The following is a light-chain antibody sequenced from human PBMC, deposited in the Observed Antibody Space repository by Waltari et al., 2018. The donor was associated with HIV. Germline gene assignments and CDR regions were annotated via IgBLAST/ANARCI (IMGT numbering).Light chain of an antibody. V-gene: IGKV1-39*01. J-gene: IGKJ5*01. CDR2: GVS. CDR3: QQTYSVSIT. CDR1: QHIKTF. Sequence: IQLTQSPSSRSASLGDKVTIACRASQHIKTFLNWYQVRPGKAPRVLIYGVSSLSTGVPSRFTGDGSGTDFTLTINNLQPEDFASYFCQQTYSVSITFGPGTRLEI.